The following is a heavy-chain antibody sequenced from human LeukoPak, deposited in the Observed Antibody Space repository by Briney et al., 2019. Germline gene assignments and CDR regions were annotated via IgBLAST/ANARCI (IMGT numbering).Heavy chain of an antibody. Sequence: SETLSPTCAVSGYSISSGYQWAWIRQSPGKGLESIGSIYHSGSAHYNPSLKSRVTISVETSKNQFSLKMYSVTAADTAVYYCARDPRWLTPDCTSTSCYENYFDPWGQGTLVTVSS. CDR2: IYHSGSA. D-gene: IGHD2-2*01. J-gene: IGHJ5*02. CDR3: ARDPRWLTPDCTSTSCYENYFDP. CDR1: GYSISSGYQ. V-gene: IGHV4-38-2*02.